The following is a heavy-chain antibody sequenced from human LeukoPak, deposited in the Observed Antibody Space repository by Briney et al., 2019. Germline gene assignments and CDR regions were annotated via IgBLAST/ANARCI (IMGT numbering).Heavy chain of an antibody. CDR3: ARPPSRGYSSSFEY. V-gene: IGHV5-51*01. CDR1: GYSFPTYW. CDR2: IYPDESNI. Sequence: GESLKISCKGSGYSFPTYWIAWVRQMPGKGLEWMGNIYPDESNIRYSPSFQGQVTISADKSISTAYLQWSSLKASDTAMYYCARPPSRGYSSSFEYWGQGTLVTVSS. D-gene: IGHD2-2*03. J-gene: IGHJ4*02.